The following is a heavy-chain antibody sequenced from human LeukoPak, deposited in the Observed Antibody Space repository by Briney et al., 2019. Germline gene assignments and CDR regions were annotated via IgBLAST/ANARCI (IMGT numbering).Heavy chain of an antibody. D-gene: IGHD1-26*01. Sequence: TGGSLRLSCEASGFTFSSHCMTWFRQAPGMGLEWVANIKEDGSEKNYVDSVKGRFAISRDNARNSLYLQMNSLRDEDTAVYYCAGKWTWGQGTLVSVS. CDR3: AGKWT. CDR1: GFTFSSHC. V-gene: IGHV3-7*01. CDR2: IKEDGSEK. J-gene: IGHJ5*02.